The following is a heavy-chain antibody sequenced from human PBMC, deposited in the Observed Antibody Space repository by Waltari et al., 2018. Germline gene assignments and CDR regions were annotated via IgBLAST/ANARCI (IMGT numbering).Heavy chain of an antibody. V-gene: IGHV1-69*04. D-gene: IGHD5-12*01. CDR3: ARGGGYSVSDSPFDS. CDR2: IIPMLTVA. CDR1: RGTFNNYP. J-gene: IGHJ4*02. Sequence: QVQLVQSGAEVTTPGSSVKVSCKTSRGTFNNYPITWVRQAPGRGLEWMGRIIPMLTVANYAPRFQGRVTLTADKVTNTAYMELSNLRSEDTAIYFCARGGGYSVSDSPFDSWGQGTLVTVS.